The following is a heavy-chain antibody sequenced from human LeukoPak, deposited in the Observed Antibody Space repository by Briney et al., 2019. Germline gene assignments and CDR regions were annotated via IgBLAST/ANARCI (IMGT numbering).Heavy chain of an antibody. CDR2: IIPIFGTA. V-gene: IGHV1-69*05. J-gene: IGHJ4*02. Sequence: GASVKVSCKASGYTFTSYGISWVRQAPGQGLEWMGGIIPIFGTANYAQKFQGRVTITTDESTSTAYMELSSLRSEDTAVYYCARSIVLMVYADYYYFDYWGQGTLVTVSS. D-gene: IGHD2-8*01. CDR1: GYTFTSYG. CDR3: ARSIVLMVYADYYYFDY.